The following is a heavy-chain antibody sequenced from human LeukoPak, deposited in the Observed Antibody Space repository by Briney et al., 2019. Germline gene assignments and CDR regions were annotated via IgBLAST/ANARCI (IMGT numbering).Heavy chain of an antibody. V-gene: IGHV1-8*01. Sequence: GASVKVSCKASGYTFTSYDINWVRQATGQGLEWMGWMNPNSGNTGYAQKFQGRVTMTRDTSISTAYMELSRLRSDDTAVYYCARLRIGTGGYDYWGQGTLVTVSS. D-gene: IGHD7-27*01. CDR3: ARLRIGTGGYDY. J-gene: IGHJ4*02. CDR1: GYTFTSYD. CDR2: MNPNSGNT.